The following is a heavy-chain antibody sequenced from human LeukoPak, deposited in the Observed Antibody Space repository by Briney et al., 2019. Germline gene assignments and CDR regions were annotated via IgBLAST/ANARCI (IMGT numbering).Heavy chain of an antibody. Sequence: SETLSLTCTVSGGSISSGGYYWSWIRQPPGKGLEWIGYIYHSGSTYYNPSLKSRVTISVDRSKNQFSLKLSSVTAADTAVYYCARFSPNYYDSDAFDIWGQGTMVTVSS. CDR3: ARFSPNYYDSDAFDI. V-gene: IGHV4-30-2*01. CDR2: IYHSGST. J-gene: IGHJ3*02. CDR1: GGSISSGGYY. D-gene: IGHD3-22*01.